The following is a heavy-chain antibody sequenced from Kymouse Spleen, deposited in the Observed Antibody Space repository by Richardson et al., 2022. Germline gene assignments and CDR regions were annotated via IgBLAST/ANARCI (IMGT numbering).Heavy chain of an antibody. D-gene: IGHD7-27*02. CDR1: GFTFSGSA. CDR2: IRSKANSYAT. J-gene: IGHJ6*02. Sequence: EVQLVESGGGLVQPGGSLKLSCAASGFTFSGSAMHWVRQASGKGLEWVGRIRSKANSYATAYAASVKGRFTISRDDSKNTAYLQMNSLKTEDTAVYYCTRHNWGSDYYYGMDVWGQGTTVTVSS. V-gene: IGHV3-73*02. CDR3: TRHNWGSDYYYGMDV.